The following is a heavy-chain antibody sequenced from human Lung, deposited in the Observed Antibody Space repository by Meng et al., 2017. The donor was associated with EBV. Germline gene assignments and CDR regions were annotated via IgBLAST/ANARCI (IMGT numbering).Heavy chain of an antibody. J-gene: IGHJ4*02. CDR1: GGSISSGDYY. CDR3: AREWCSGGSCYPDY. D-gene: IGHD2-15*01. V-gene: IGHV4-30-4*01. Sequence: QVRLQESGPGLGKPSQTLSLTCTVSGGSISSGDYYWSWIRQPPGKGLEWIGYIYYSGSTYYNPSLKSRVTISVDTSKNQFSLKLSSVTAADTAVYYCAREWCSGGSCYPDYWGQGTLVTVSS. CDR2: IYYSGST.